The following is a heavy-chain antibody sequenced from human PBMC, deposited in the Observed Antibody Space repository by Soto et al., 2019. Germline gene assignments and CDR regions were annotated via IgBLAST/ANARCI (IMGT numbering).Heavy chain of an antibody. J-gene: IGHJ4*02. Sequence: PSETLSLTCTVSGGSISSSSYYWGRIRQPPGKGLEWIGSIYYSGSTYYNQSLKSRVTISVDTSKNQFSLKLSSVTAADTAVYYCARAHTYYYDSSGQFDYWGQGTLVTVSS. D-gene: IGHD3-22*01. V-gene: IGHV4-39*01. CDR3: ARAHTYYYDSSGQFDY. CDR2: IYYSGST. CDR1: GGSISSSSYY.